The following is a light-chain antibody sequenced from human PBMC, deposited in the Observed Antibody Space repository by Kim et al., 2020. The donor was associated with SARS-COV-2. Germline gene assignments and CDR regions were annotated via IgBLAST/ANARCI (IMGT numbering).Light chain of an antibody. J-gene: IGKJ1*01. Sequence: ASVGDRATSTCRASQGISNYLAWYQQKPGKVPKVLIYSAYTLQSGVPSRFSGSGSGTGFTLTISSLQPEDVATYYCQKYNSAPRTFGQGTKVDIK. CDR3: QKYNSAPRT. CDR1: QGISNY. CDR2: SAY. V-gene: IGKV1-27*01.